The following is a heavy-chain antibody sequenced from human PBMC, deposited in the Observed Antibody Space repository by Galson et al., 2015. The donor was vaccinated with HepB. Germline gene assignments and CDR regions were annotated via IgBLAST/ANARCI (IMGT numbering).Heavy chain of an antibody. CDR3: ATKRAPGPAAISDAFDI. J-gene: IGHJ3*02. Sequence: VKVSCKVSGYTLTELSMHWVRQDPGKGLEWMGGFDPEDGETIYAQKFQGRVTMTEDTSTDAAYMELSSLRSEDTAVYYCATKRAPGPAAISDAFDIWGQGTMVTVSS. D-gene: IGHD2-2*01. V-gene: IGHV1-24*01. CDR2: FDPEDGET. CDR1: GYTLTELS.